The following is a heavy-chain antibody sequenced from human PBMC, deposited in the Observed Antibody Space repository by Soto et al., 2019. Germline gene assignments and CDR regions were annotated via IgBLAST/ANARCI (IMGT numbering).Heavy chain of an antibody. J-gene: IGHJ6*02. Sequence: GASVKVSCKASGYTFTSYGISWVRQAPGQGLEWMGWISAYNGNTNYAQKLQGRVTMTTDTSTSTAYMELRSLRSDDTAVYYCARDQPSPHYYYGMDVWGQGTTVTVSS. CDR2: ISAYNGNT. CDR1: GYTFTSYG. CDR3: ARDQPSPHYYYGMDV. D-gene: IGHD6-6*01. V-gene: IGHV1-18*04.